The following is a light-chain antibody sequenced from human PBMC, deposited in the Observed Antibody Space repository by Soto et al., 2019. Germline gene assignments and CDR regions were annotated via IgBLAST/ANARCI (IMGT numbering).Light chain of an antibody. CDR2: DAS. CDR3: QQRRDWPLT. V-gene: IGKV3-11*01. CDR1: QSINNY. J-gene: IGKJ4*01. Sequence: IVLTQSPATLSLSPGERATLSCRASQSINNYLIWYQQKPGQAPRLLIHDASSRATGIPARFSGSGSGTDFTLTISSLEPEDFAVYYCQQRRDWPLTFGGGTNVE.